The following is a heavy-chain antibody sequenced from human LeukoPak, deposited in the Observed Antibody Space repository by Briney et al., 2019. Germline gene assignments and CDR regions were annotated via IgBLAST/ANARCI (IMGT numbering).Heavy chain of an antibody. CDR1: RFTFVNYA. J-gene: IGHJ4*02. V-gene: IGHV3-23*01. CDR3: AKTPPSMLVVGITYFDY. D-gene: IGHD3-22*01. CDR2: ISGSGGAT. Sequence: GGSLRLSCAASRFTFVNYAMGWVRQAPGKGMEWVSGISGSGGATYYADSVKGRFTISRDNSKNTLYLQMNSLRAEDTAVYYCAKTPPSMLVVGITYFDYWGQGTMVAVSS.